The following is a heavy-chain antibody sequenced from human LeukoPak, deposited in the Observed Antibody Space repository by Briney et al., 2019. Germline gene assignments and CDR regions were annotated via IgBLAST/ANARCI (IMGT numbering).Heavy chain of an antibody. CDR2: ISSDSSFI. CDR3: ARVPYYDYGWGSHRSYYFDY. CDR1: GFPFSSYS. V-gene: IGHV3-21*01. J-gene: IGHJ4*02. Sequence: GGSLRLSCAASGFPFSSYSMNWVRLAPGKGLEWVSFISSDSSFINYADSVKGRFTISRDNAKNSLFLQVNSLRADDTAVYYCARVPYYDYGWGSHRSYYFDYWGQGTLVTVSS. D-gene: IGHD3-16*02.